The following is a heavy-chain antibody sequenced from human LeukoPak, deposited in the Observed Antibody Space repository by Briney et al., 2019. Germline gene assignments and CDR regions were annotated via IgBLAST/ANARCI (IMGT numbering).Heavy chain of an antibody. V-gene: IGHV5-51*01. D-gene: IGHD5-24*01. J-gene: IGHJ5*02. CDR1: GYSFTSYW. Sequence: GESLKISCKGSGYSFTSYWIGWVRQMLGKGLEWMGIIYPDDSDTRYSPSFQGQVTISADKSISTAYLQWSSLKASDTAMYYCARLVRMATIQAWFDPWGQGTLVTVSS. CDR3: ARLVRMATIQAWFDP. CDR2: IYPDDSDT.